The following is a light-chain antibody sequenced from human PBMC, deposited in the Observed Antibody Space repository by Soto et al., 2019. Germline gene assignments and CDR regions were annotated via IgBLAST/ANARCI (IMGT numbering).Light chain of an antibody. CDR1: QSMSDS. J-gene: IGKJ2*01. Sequence: DIQLTQSPSSLSVSVGDRVTITCRASQSMSDSLNWYQQKSGQAPKLLIYSASNLESGVPSRFSGGGSGTDFTLTISSLKTEDFGTYFCPQSYSNSYTFGQGTTLEIK. CDR3: PQSYSNSYT. CDR2: SAS. V-gene: IGKV1-39*01.